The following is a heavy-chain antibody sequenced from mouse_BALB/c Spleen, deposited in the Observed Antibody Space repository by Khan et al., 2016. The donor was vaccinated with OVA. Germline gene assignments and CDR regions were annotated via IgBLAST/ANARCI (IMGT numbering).Heavy chain of an antibody. CDR3: AKLEDK. CDR1: GFSLTSYG. Sequence: QVQLKESGPGLVAPSQRLSITCTVSGFSLTSYGVHWVRQPPGKGLEWLGVIWAGGSTNYNSALMSRLSISKDNSKSQVFLKMTSLQTDDTAIYYCAKLEDKWGQGTTLTVSS. CDR2: IWAGGST. J-gene: IGHJ2*01. V-gene: IGHV2-9*02.